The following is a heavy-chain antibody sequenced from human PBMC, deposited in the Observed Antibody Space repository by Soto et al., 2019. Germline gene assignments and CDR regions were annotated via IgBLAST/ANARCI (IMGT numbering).Heavy chain of an antibody. D-gene: IGHD4-17*01. CDR1: GFTFSSYS. J-gene: IGHJ4*02. Sequence: GGSLRLSCAASGFTFSSYSMNWVRQAPGKGLEWVSYISSSSSTIYYADSVKGRFTISRDNAKNSLYLQMNSLRAEDTAVYYCARDLPVGLPYTGDYGRELNYFDYWGQGTLVTVSS. V-gene: IGHV3-48*01. CDR3: ARDLPVGLPYTGDYGRELNYFDY. CDR2: ISSSSSTI.